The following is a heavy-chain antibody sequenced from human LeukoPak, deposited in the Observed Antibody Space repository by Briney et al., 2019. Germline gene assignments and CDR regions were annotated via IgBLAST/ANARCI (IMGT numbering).Heavy chain of an antibody. D-gene: IGHD6-13*01. J-gene: IGHJ4*02. CDR2: INPSGGST. CDR3: ARGDSSSREGIAAVIDY. CDR1: GFTFTNFY. V-gene: IGHV1-46*01. Sequence: ASVKVSCTASGFTFTNFYMHWVRQAPGQGLEWMGIINPSGGSTSYAQKFQGRVTMTRDTSTSTVYMELSSLRSEDTAVYYCARGDSSSREGIAAVIDYWGQGTLVTVSS.